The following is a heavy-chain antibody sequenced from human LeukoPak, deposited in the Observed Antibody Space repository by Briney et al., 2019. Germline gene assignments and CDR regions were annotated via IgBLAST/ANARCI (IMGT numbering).Heavy chain of an antibody. V-gene: IGHV1-69*13. J-gene: IGHJ5*02. CDR2: IIPIFGTA. D-gene: IGHD3-3*01. CDR3: ARVGADFDFWSGYYKRGRWFDP. Sequence: GASVKVSCKPSGGTFSSYAISWVRQAPGQGRGWMGRIIPIFGTANSAQKFQGRVTITAVESTSTAYTELSSMRSEDTAVYYCARVGADFDFWSGYYKRGRWFDPWGQGTLVTVSS. CDR1: GGTFSSYA.